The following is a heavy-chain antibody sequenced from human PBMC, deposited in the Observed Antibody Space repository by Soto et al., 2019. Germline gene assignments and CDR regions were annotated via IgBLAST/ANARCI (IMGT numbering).Heavy chain of an antibody. CDR2: ISSNGEST. Sequence: PGGSLRLSCSASGFTFSNYVMHWVCQAPGKGLEYVSAISSNGESTFYADSVKGRFTISRDNSKNTLDLHMSSLRAEDTAVYYCVPLWDNWNDAGYWGQGTLVTVSS. D-gene: IGHD1-20*01. CDR1: GFTFSNYV. CDR3: VPLWDNWNDAGY. J-gene: IGHJ4*02. V-gene: IGHV3-64D*06.